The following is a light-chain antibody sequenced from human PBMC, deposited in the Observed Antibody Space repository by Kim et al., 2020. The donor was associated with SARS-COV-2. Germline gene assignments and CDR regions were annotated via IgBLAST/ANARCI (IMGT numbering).Light chain of an antibody. CDR1: SSDVGGYNY. CDR3: SSYTSRSTKV. J-gene: IGLJ1*01. Sequence: QSALTQPASVSGSAGQSITISCTGTSSDVGGYNYVSWYQQHPGKAPKLMIYDVSNRPSGVSNRFSGSKSGNTASLTISGLQAEDEADYYCSSYTSRSTKVFGTGTKVTVL. V-gene: IGLV2-14*03. CDR2: DVS.